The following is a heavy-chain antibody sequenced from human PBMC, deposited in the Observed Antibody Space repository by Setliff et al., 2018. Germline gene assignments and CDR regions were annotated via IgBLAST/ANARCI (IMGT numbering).Heavy chain of an antibody. Sequence: PGGSLRLSCEASGFTFSRYWMHWVRQAPGKGLVWVSHIHNDGTSTSYADSVKGRFTISRDNAKNTVYLEMNRLRAEDTAVYFCARSPANGGHDAFDVWGQGTMVTVSS. CDR1: GFTFSRYW. D-gene: IGHD6-25*01. CDR2: IHNDGTST. CDR3: ARSPANGGHDAFDV. V-gene: IGHV3-74*01. J-gene: IGHJ3*01.